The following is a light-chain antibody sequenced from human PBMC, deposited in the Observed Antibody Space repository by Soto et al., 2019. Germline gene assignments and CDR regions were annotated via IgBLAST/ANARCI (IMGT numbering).Light chain of an antibody. CDR2: DTS. Sequence: EIVITQSPATLSVSPEERATLSCRASQSVSIKLAWYQQKPGQAPRLLIYDTSTRATGIPARFSGSGSGTEFTLTISSLQSEDFAVYYCQQYNNGTPITFGQGARLEIK. CDR1: QSVSIK. V-gene: IGKV3-15*01. J-gene: IGKJ5*01. CDR3: QQYNNGTPIT.